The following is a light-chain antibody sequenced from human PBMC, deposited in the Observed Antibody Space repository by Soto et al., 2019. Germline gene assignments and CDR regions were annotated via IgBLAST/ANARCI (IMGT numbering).Light chain of an antibody. CDR3: QQYDAWPPRYT. CDR1: QSVSSN. Sequence: IVLKQSPSALSVSPGERATLSCRASQSVSSNLAWYQQKPGRAPRLLIYAASTRATGVPARFSGSGSGTEFTLTISSLQSEDCAVYYCQQYDAWPPRYTVAQGTKVDI. V-gene: IGKV3-15*01. J-gene: IGKJ2*01. CDR2: AAS.